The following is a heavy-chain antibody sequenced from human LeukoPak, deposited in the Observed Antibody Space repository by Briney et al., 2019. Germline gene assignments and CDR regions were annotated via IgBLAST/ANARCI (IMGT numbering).Heavy chain of an antibody. D-gene: IGHD2/OR15-2a*01. Sequence: SQTLSLTCTVSGGSISSGSYYWSWIRQPAGKGLEWIGRIYTSGSTNYNPSLKSRVTISVDTSKNQFSLKLSSVTAADTAGYYCARDRLDFDWSAPWGQETLVTVSS. CDR2: IYTSGST. J-gene: IGHJ5*02. CDR1: GGSISSGSYY. CDR3: ARDRLDFDWSAP. V-gene: IGHV4-61*02.